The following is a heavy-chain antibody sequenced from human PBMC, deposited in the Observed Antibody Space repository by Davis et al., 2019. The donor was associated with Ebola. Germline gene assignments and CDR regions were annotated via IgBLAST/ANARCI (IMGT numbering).Heavy chain of an antibody. J-gene: IGHJ5*02. D-gene: IGHD2-2*01. CDR1: GFSFTTYW. CDR3: ARQGYCNSTSCNNWFDP. Sequence: KVSCKGSGFSFTTYWIAWVRQMPGKGLEWMGIIYPGDSDTIYSPSFQGQVTISADKSINTAYLQWSSLKASDTAIYYCARQGYCNSTSCNNWFDPWGQGTLVTVSS. CDR2: IYPGDSDT. V-gene: IGHV5-51*01.